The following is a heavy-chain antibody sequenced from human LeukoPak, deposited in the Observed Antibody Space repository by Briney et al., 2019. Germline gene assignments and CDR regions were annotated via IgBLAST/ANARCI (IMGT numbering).Heavy chain of an antibody. CDR3: ARDADYYDSSGYSGYFDY. CDR2: IWYDGSNK. D-gene: IGHD3-22*01. V-gene: IGHV3-33*01. Sequence: GGSLRLSCAASGFTFSSYGMHWVRQAPGKGLEWVAVIWYDGSNKYYADSVKGRFTISRDNSKNTLYLQMNSLRAEDTAVYYCARDADYYDSSGYSGYFDYWGQGTLVTVSS. CDR1: GFTFSSYG. J-gene: IGHJ4*02.